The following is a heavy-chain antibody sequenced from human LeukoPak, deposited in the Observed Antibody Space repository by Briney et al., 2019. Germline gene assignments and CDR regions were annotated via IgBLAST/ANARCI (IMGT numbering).Heavy chain of an antibody. CDR2: IYYSGST. CDR1: GGSISSGGYY. D-gene: IGHD3-16*01. CDR3: ARLGIALDY. J-gene: IGHJ4*02. V-gene: IGHV4-61*08. Sequence: SETLSLTCTVSGGSISSGGYYWSWIRQPPGKGLEWIGYIYYSGSTNYNPSLKSRVTMSVDTSKNQFSLKLSSVTAADTAVYYCARLGIALDYWGQGTLVTVSS.